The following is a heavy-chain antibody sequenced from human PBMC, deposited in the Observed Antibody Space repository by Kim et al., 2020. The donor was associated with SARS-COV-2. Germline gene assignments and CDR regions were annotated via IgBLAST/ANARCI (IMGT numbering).Heavy chain of an antibody. J-gene: IGHJ4*02. Sequence: GGSLRLSCAASGFTFSSYSMNWVRQAPGKGLEWVSSISSSSSYIYYADSVKGRFTISRDNAKNSLYLQMNSLRAEDTAVYYCARAWDYSMVQEDWGQGTLVTVSS. CDR3: ARAWDYSMVQED. CDR1: GFTFSSYS. CDR2: ISSSSSYI. D-gene: IGHD4-4*01. V-gene: IGHV3-21*04.